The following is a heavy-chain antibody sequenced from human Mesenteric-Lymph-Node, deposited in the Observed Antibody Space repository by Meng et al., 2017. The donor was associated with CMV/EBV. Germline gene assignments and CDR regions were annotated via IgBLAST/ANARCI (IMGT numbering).Heavy chain of an antibody. CDR3: ARAYDSPYYFDY. J-gene: IGHJ4*02. CDR1: GGSFSGYY. CDR2: INHSGST. Sequence: SETLSLTCAVYGGSFSGYYWSWIRQPPGKGLEWIGEINHSGSTNYNPSLKSRVSIPVDTSKNQFSLKLSSVTAADTAVYYCARAYDSPYYFDYWAQGTLVTVSS. V-gene: IGHV4-34*01. D-gene: IGHD3-3*01.